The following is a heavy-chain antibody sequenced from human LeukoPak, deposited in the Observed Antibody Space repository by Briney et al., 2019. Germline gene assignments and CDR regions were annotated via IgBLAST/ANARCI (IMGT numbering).Heavy chain of an antibody. D-gene: IGHD2-2*01. J-gene: IGHJ4*02. CDR3: ARAWDSSSSRYQAFKY. V-gene: IGHV3-7*01. CDR1: GFTLASYW. Sequence: GGSLRLSCAASGFTLASYWMSWVRLAPGKGLEWVANIKQDGSEKYYVDSVKGRFTISRDNVKNSLYLQMNSVRAEDTAVYYCARAWDSSSSRYQAFKYWGQGTLVTVSS. CDR2: IKQDGSEK.